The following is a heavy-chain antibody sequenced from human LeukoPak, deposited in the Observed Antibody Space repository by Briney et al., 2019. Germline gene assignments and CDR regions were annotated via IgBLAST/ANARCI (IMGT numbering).Heavy chain of an antibody. CDR3: ARGTEYYYDSSGYAPS. CDR2: ISAYNGNT. CDR1: GYTFTSYG. V-gene: IGHV1-18*01. J-gene: IGHJ5*02. Sequence: GASVKVSCKASGYTFTSYGISWVRQAPGQGLEWMELISAYNGNTNYAQKLQGRVTMTTDTSTSTAYMELRSLRSDDTAVYYCARGTEYYYDSSGYAPSWGQGTLVTVSS. D-gene: IGHD3-22*01.